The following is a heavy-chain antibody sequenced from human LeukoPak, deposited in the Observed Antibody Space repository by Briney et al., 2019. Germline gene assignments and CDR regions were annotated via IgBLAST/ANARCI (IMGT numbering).Heavy chain of an antibody. CDR3: ARHIGFDAFDI. Sequence: SETLSLTCTVSGGSINSTNNYWGWVRQPPGKGLEWIGTIFYSGSTYYNPSLKGQVTISGDTSKNQFSLKLTSVTAADTAVYYCARHIGFDAFDIGGQGTMVTVSS. CDR1: GGSINSTNNY. CDR2: IFYSGST. J-gene: IGHJ3*02. D-gene: IGHD3-10*01. V-gene: IGHV4-39*01.